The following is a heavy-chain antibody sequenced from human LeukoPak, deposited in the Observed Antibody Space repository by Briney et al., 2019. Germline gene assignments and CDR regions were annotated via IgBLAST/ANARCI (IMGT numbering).Heavy chain of an antibody. J-gene: IGHJ3*02. CDR1: GGSISSSSYY. CDR3: ARKIREDAFDI. Sequence: PSETLSLTCTVSGGSISSSSYYWGWIRQPPGKGLEWIGSIYYSGSTYYNPSLKSRVTISIDTSKNQFSLKVNSVTAADTAVYYCARKIREDAFDIWGQGTMVTVSS. V-gene: IGHV4-39*01. CDR2: IYYSGST. D-gene: IGHD1-26*01.